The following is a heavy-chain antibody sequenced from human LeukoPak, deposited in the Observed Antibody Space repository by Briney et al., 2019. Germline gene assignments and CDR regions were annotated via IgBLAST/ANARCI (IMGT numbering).Heavy chain of an antibody. V-gene: IGHV3-9*01. Sequence: GGSLRLSCAASGFTFDDYAMHWVRQAPGKGLEWVSGISWNSGSIGYADSVKGRFTISRDNAKNSLYLQMNSLRAEDTALYYCAKDAEAAAAPYYGMDVWGQGTTVTVSS. CDR1: GFTFDDYA. CDR2: ISWNSGSI. J-gene: IGHJ6*02. CDR3: AKDAEAAAAPYYGMDV. D-gene: IGHD6-13*01.